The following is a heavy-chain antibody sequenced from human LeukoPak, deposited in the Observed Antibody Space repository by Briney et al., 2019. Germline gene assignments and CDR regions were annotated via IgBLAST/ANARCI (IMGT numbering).Heavy chain of an antibody. CDR3: ARAPYYYYMDV. CDR2: ILYSGST. V-gene: IGHV4-59*01. CDR1: GGSLSSYY. Sequence: SETLSLTCTVSGGSLSSYYWSWIRRPPGKGLEWIGYILYSGSTNYNPSLKSRVTISVDTSKNQFSLKLSSVTAADTAAYHCARAPYYYYMDVWGKGTTVTVSS. J-gene: IGHJ6*03.